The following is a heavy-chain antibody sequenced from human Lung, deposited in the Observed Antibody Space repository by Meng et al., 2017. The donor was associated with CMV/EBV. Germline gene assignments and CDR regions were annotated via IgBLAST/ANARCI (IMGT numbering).Heavy chain of an antibody. CDR1: GFTFSSFD. J-gene: IGHJ4*02. Sequence: GGSXRLSCAASGFTFSSFDMSWVRQAPGKGLEWVSTVSDTHGDTYYADSVKGRFTISRDNSKSTLYLQMNSLRADDTARYYCARLAARGYWGQGTLVTVPQ. CDR3: ARLAARGY. CDR2: VSDTHGDT. D-gene: IGHD6-6*01. V-gene: IGHV3-23*01.